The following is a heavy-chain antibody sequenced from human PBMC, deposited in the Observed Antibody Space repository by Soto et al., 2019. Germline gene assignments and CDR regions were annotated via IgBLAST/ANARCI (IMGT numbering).Heavy chain of an antibody. CDR3: ARDTVEAAAGDYYYYGMDV. CDR2: IWYDGSNK. D-gene: IGHD6-13*01. J-gene: IGHJ6*02. V-gene: IGHV3-33*01. CDR1: GFTFSSYG. Sequence: HPGGSLRLSCAASGFTFSSYGMHWVRQAPGKGLEWVAVIWYDGSNKYYADSVKGRFTISRDNSKNTLYLQMNSLRAEDTAVYYCARDTVEAAAGDYYYYGMDVWGQGTTVTVSS.